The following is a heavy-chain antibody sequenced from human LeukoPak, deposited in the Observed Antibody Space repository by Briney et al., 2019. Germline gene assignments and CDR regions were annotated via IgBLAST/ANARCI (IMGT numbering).Heavy chain of an antibody. CDR3: ARVPYSSSWSYYFDY. CDR1: GYTFTGYY. CDR2: INPNSGGT. Sequence: ASVKVSCKASGYTFTGYYMHWVRQAPGQGLEWMGWINPNSGGTNYAQKFQGRVTMTRDTSISTAYMELSRLRSDDTAVYYCARVPYSSSWSYYFDYWGQGTLVTVSS. J-gene: IGHJ4*02. D-gene: IGHD6-13*01. V-gene: IGHV1-2*02.